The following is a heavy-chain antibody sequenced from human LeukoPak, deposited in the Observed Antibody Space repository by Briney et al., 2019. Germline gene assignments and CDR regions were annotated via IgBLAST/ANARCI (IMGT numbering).Heavy chain of an antibody. CDR2: ISYDGSNK. Sequence: PGGSLRLSCAASGFTFSSYAMHWVRQAPGKGLEWVAVISYDGSNKYYADSVKGRFTISRDNSKNTLYLQMNSLRAEDTAVYYCARVGPLNAFDIWGQGTMVTVSS. CDR3: ARVGPLNAFDI. V-gene: IGHV3-30-3*01. CDR1: GFTFSSYA. J-gene: IGHJ3*02.